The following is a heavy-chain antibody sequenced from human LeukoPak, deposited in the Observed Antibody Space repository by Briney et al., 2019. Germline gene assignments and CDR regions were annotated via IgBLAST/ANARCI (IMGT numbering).Heavy chain of an antibody. CDR1: GFTFSDYS. V-gene: IGHV3-48*01. CDR2: ISRGSRTI. Sequence: PGGSLRLSCAASGFTFSDYSMNWVRQAPGKGLEWLSNISRGSRTIYYADSLKGRFTISRDNAKNSLYLQMISLRAEDTAVYYCARDSYSSSRNDYWGQGTLVTVSS. J-gene: IGHJ4*02. CDR3: ARDSYSSSRNDY. D-gene: IGHD6-13*01.